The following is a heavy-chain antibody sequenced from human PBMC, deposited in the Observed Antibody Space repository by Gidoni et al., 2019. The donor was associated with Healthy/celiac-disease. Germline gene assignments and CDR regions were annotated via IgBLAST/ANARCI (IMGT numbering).Heavy chain of an antibody. CDR3: ARDRPSRDGYKPADAFDI. Sequence: QVQLQESGPGLVKPSETLSLTCTVSGGSISSYYWSWIRQPPGKGLEWTGYIYYSGSTNYNPSLKSRVTISVDTSKNQFSLKLSSVTAADTAVYYCARDRPSRDGYKPADAFDIWGQGTMVTVSS. CDR1: GGSISSYY. D-gene: IGHD5-12*01. CDR2: IYYSGST. J-gene: IGHJ3*02. V-gene: IGHV4-59*01.